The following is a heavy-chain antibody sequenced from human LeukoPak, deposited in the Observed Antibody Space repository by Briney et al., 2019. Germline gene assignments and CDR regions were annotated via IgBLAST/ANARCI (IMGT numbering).Heavy chain of an antibody. CDR1: GFTFSSFG. CDR2: IWYDGSTK. D-gene: IGHD6-13*01. Sequence: GGSLRLSCAASGFTFSSFGMHWVRQSPGKGLEWVAVIWYDGSTKVYADSVKGRLTISRDNSRNTLYLQVNSLRAEDTAVYYCARDRYSSMWSVFEYWGQGALVTVSS. V-gene: IGHV3-33*01. CDR3: ARDRYSSMWSVFEY. J-gene: IGHJ4*02.